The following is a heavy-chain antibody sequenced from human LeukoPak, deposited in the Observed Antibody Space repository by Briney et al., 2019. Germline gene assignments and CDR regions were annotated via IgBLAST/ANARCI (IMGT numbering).Heavy chain of an antibody. CDR2: INHSGST. CDR3: ARGYYDSSGYFIPDY. Sequence: PSETLSLTCAVYGGSFSGYYWSWIRQPPGKGLEWIGEINHSGSTNYNPSLKSRVTISVDTSKNQFSLKLSSVTAADTAVYYCARGYYDSSGYFIPDYWGQGTLVTVSS. J-gene: IGHJ4*02. D-gene: IGHD3-22*01. CDR1: GGSFSGYY. V-gene: IGHV4-34*01.